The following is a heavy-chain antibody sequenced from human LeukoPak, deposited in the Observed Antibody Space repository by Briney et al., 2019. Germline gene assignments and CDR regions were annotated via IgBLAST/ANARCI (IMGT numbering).Heavy chain of an antibody. V-gene: IGHV1-2*02. D-gene: IGHD6-13*01. CDR1: GYTFTSYA. CDR2: INPNSGGT. J-gene: IGHJ4*02. Sequence: ASVKVSCKASGYTFTSYAMNWVRQAPGQGLEWMGWINPNSGGTNYAQKFQGRVTMTRDTSISTAYMELSRLRSDDTAADYCARGHRSGPKGAAGTAPFDYWGQGTLITVSS. CDR3: ARGHRSGPKGAAGTAPFDY.